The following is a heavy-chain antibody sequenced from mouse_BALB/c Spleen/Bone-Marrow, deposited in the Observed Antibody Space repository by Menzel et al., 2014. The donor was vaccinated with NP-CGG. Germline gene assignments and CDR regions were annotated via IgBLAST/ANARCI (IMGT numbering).Heavy chain of an antibody. D-gene: IGHD3-2*01. CDR1: GYAFTNYL. V-gene: IGHV1-54*01. J-gene: IGHJ2*01. Sequence: VQLQQSGAELVRPGTSVKVSCKASGYAFTNYLVEWVKQRPVQGLEWIGVINPGSGGANYNAKFKGKATLTADKSSSTAYMQLSSLTSDDSAVYFFAREWTARAVDYWGQGTTLTVSS. CDR2: INPGSGGA. CDR3: AREWTARAVDY.